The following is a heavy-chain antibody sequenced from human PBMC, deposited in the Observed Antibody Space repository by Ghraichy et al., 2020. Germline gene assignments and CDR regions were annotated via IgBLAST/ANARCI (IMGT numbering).Heavy chain of an antibody. D-gene: IGHD2-2*02. CDR3: ARDLHEVAWGCSSTSCYIYGMDV. Sequence: ASVKVSCKASGYTFTSYDINWVRQATGQGLEWMGWMNPNSGNTGYAQKFQGRVTMTRNTSISTAYMELSSLRSEDTAVYYCARDLHEVAWGCSSTSCYIYGMDVWGQGTTVTVSS. CDR1: GYTFTSYD. J-gene: IGHJ6*02. V-gene: IGHV1-8*01. CDR2: MNPNSGNT.